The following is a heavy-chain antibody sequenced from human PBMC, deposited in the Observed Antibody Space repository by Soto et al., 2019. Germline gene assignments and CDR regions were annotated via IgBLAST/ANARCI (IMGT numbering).Heavy chain of an antibody. J-gene: IGHJ6*02. Sequence: PGGSLRLSCAASGFTFSSYGMHWVRQAPGKGLEWVAVISYDGSNKYYADSVKGRFTISRDNSKNTLYLQMNSLRAEGTAVYYCAKDRKRITIFGVAKNPPYGMDVWGQGTTVTVSS. D-gene: IGHD3-3*01. CDR3: AKDRKRITIFGVAKNPPYGMDV. CDR1: GFTFSSYG. V-gene: IGHV3-30*18. CDR2: ISYDGSNK.